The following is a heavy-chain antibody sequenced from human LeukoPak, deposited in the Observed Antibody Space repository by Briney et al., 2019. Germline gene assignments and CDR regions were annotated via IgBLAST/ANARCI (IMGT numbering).Heavy chain of an antibody. CDR2: IVVGSGNT. CDR3: AAESRAVGDI. CDR1: GFTFTSSA. V-gene: IGHV1-58*02. J-gene: IGHJ3*02. D-gene: IGHD2-2*01. Sequence: ASVKVSCKASGFTFTSSAMQWVRHAHGPGLEGIGWIVVGSGNTNYAQKFQERVTITRDMSTSTAYMELSSMRSEDTAVYCCAAESRAVGDIWGQGTMVTVSS.